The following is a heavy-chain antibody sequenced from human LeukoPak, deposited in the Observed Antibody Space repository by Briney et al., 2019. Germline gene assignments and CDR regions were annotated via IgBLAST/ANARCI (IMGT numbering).Heavy chain of an antibody. J-gene: IGHJ4*02. Sequence: GGSLRLSCAASGFTFSSYAMSWVRQAPGKGLEWVSAISGSGGSTYYADSVKGRFTISRDNSKNTLYLQMNSLRAEDTAVYYCAKDHDSSSWYIPYYFDYWGQGTLVTVSS. CDR2: ISGSGGST. V-gene: IGHV3-23*01. CDR1: GFTFSSYA. D-gene: IGHD6-13*01. CDR3: AKDHDSSSWYIPYYFDY.